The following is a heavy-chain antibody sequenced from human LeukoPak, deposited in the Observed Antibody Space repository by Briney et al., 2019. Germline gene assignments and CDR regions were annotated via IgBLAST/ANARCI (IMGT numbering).Heavy chain of an antibody. CDR1: GFTFSSYS. J-gene: IGHJ6*02. CDR3: ARHVEPYYYYAMDV. CDR2: ISSSSSTI. D-gene: IGHD5-24*01. V-gene: IGHV3-48*01. Sequence: GGSLRLSCAASGFTFSSYSMNWVRQAPGKGLEWVSYISSSSSTIYYADSVKGRFTISRDNAKNSLYLQMNSLRAEDTAVYYCARHVEPYYYYAMDVWGQGTTVTVS.